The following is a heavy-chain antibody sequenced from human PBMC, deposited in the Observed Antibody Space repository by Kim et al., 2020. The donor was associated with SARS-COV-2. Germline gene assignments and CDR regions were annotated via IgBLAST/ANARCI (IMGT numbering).Heavy chain of an antibody. D-gene: IGHD1-1*01. CDR3: ASFTGTHFAY. CDR2: VNHSGST. Sequence: SETLSLTCAVSGGSFSGYYWSWVRQPPGQGLEWIGEVNHSGSTSYNPSLKSRLTISMDTSQNQFSLKLRSMTAADTAMYYCASFTGTHFAYWGRGSLVT. J-gene: IGHJ4*02. V-gene: IGHV4-34*01. CDR1: GGSFSGYY.